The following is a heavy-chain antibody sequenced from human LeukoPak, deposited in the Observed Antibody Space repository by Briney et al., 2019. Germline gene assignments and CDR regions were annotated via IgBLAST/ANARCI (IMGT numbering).Heavy chain of an antibody. D-gene: IGHD3-16*01. V-gene: IGHV4-61*02. CDR3: ARAVWGSFDY. CDR1: GYSISSGYY. J-gene: IGHJ4*02. CDR2: IYTSGST. Sequence: PSETLSLTCAVSGYSISSGYYWGWIRQPAGKGLEWIGRIYTSGSTNYNPSLKSRVTISVDTSKNQFSLKLSSVTAADTAVYYCARAVWGSFDYWGQGTLVTVSS.